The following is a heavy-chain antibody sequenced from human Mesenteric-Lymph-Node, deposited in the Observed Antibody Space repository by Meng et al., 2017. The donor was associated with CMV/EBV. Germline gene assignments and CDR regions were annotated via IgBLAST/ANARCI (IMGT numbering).Heavy chain of an antibody. CDR2: ISGSGGTI. D-gene: IGHD1-26*01. Sequence: GESLKISCATSGFTFSDYYMSWIRQAPGKGLEWVSYISGSGGTIYYADSVKGRFIISRDNAKNSLYLQMDSLRAEDTAVYYCARRVGGLFDAFDIWGQGTLVTVSS. CDR3: ARRVGGLFDAFDI. CDR1: GFTFSDYY. J-gene: IGHJ3*02. V-gene: IGHV3-11*01.